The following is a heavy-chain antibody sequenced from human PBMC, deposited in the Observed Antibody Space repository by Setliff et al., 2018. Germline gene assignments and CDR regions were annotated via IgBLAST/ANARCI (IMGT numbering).Heavy chain of an antibody. CDR1: GFTFTSSA. CDR2: IVVGSGNT. J-gene: IGHJ6*02. CDR3: ARAGDYYDSSGYYYYYYYGMDV. Sequence: ASVKVSCKASGFTFTSSAVQWVRQARGQRLEWIGWIVVGSGNTNYAQKFQERVTITRDMSTSTAYMELSSLRSEDTAVYYCARAGDYYDSSGYYYYYYYGMDVWGQGTLVTVSS. V-gene: IGHV1-58*01. D-gene: IGHD3-22*01.